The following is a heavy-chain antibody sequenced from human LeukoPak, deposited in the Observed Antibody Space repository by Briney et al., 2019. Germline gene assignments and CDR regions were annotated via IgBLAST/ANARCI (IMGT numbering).Heavy chain of an antibody. Sequence: ASVKVSCKASGYTFTSYDINWVRQATGQGLEWMGWMNPNSGNTGYAQKFQGRVTMTRNTSISTAYMELSSLRSGDTAVYYCARGQVYSSSWGDYYYGMDVWGQGTTVTVSS. CDR3: ARGQVYSSSWGDYYYGMDV. J-gene: IGHJ6*02. V-gene: IGHV1-8*01. CDR2: MNPNSGNT. CDR1: GYTFTSYD. D-gene: IGHD6-13*01.